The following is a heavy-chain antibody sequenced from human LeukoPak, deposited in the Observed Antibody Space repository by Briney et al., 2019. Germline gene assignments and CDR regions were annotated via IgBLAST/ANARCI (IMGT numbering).Heavy chain of an antibody. J-gene: IGHJ4*02. Sequence: ASVKVSCKVSVYTLTELSMHCVPDAPGKGLEWRVDFDLEDGETIYAQKFQGRVTMTEDTSTDTAYMELSSLRYEDTAVYYCATGEYCSSTSCYAPMRLSLRYWGQGTLVTVSS. D-gene: IGHD2-2*01. CDR1: VYTLTELS. V-gene: IGHV1-24*01. CDR2: FDLEDGET. CDR3: ATGEYCSSTSCYAPMRLSLRY.